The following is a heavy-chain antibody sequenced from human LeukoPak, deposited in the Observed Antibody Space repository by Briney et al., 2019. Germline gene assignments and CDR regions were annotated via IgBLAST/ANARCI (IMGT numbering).Heavy chain of an antibody. CDR2: IYHGGAT. CDR1: GYSISSGYY. J-gene: IGHJ2*01. CDR3: ARVTGIWYFDL. D-gene: IGHD7-27*01. V-gene: IGHV4-38-2*02. Sequence: SETLSLTCTVSGYSISSGYYWGWIRQPPGKGLEWIANIYHGGATYYNPSLKSRVIILVDTSKNLFSLKLSSVTASDTAVYYCARVTGIWYFDLWGRGTLVTVSS.